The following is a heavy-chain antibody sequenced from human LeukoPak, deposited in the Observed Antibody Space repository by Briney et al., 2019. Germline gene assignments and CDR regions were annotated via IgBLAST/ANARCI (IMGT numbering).Heavy chain of an antibody. V-gene: IGHV3-74*01. D-gene: IGHD3-22*01. CDR1: GFTLSNYW. Sequence: PGGSLRLSCAASGFTLSNYWIHWVRQAPGKGLVWVSRINTDGSSTNYADSVRGRFTFSRDNAKNTLYLQMNSLRAEDTALYYCARGYYYDPYYFDYWGQGTLVTVSS. CDR3: ARGYYYDPYYFDY. J-gene: IGHJ4*02. CDR2: INTDGSST.